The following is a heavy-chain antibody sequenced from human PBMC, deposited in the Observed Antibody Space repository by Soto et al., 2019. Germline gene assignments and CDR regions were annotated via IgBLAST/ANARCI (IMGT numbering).Heavy chain of an antibody. CDR2: IIPIFGTA. Sequence: SVKVSCKASGVTFSSYAISWVRQAPGQGLEWMGGIIPIFGTANYAQKFQGRVTITADESTGTAYMELSSLRSEDTAVYYCARDLGYGEAWFDPWGQGTLVTVSS. J-gene: IGHJ5*02. D-gene: IGHD4-17*01. CDR1: GVTFSSYA. CDR3: ARDLGYGEAWFDP. V-gene: IGHV1-69*13.